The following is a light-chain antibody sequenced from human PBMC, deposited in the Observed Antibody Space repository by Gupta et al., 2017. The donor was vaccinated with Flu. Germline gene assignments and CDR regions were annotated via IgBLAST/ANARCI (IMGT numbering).Light chain of an antibody. CDR3: ITWVDSLRAYV. J-gene: IGLJ1*01. V-gene: IGLV1-44*01. Sequence: QSVLTQPPSASGTPGQRVTISCSGSSSDIGRRPVNWYQHLPGTAPKLLIYNNDQRPSGVSDRFSGSKSGTSASLAISGLQSEDEADYYCITWVDSLRAYVFGSGTKVTVL. CDR2: NND. CDR1: SSDIGRRP.